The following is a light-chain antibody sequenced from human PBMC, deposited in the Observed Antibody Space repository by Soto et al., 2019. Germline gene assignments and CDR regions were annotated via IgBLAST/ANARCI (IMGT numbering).Light chain of an antibody. CDR3: GTWDSSLSVVV. CDR1: SSNIGNNY. CDR2: DNN. V-gene: IGLV1-51*01. J-gene: IGLJ2*01. Sequence: SVLTQPPSVSAAPGQKVTISCSGSSSNIGNNYVSWYQQLPGTAPKLLIYDNNKRPSGIPDRFSGSKSGTSATLGITGLQTGDEAEYYCGTWDSSLSVVVVGGGTKLTVL.